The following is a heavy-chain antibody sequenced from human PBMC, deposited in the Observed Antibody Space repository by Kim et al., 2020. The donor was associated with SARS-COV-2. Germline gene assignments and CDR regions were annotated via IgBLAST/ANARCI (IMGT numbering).Heavy chain of an antibody. V-gene: IGHV1-8*01. Sequence: AQKFQGRVTMTRNTSISTAYMELSSLRSEDTAVYYCARGKPKTTRGPFDPWGQGTLVTVSS. D-gene: IGHD4-4*01. CDR3: ARGKPKTTRGPFDP. J-gene: IGHJ5*02.